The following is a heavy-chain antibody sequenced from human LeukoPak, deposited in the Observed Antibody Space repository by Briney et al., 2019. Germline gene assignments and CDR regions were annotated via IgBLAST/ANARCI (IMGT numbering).Heavy chain of an antibody. CDR3: ARDYYDSSCYLNYYFYYSMDV. Sequence: SETLSLTCAVSGGSISSSNWWSWVRQPPGKGLEWIGEIYHSGSTNYNPSLKSRVTISVDKSKNQFSLKLSSVTAADTAVYYCARDYYDSSCYLNYYFYYSMDVWGQGTKVTVS. J-gene: IGHJ6*02. CDR1: GGSISSSNW. D-gene: IGHD3-22*01. CDR2: IYHSGST. V-gene: IGHV4-4*02.